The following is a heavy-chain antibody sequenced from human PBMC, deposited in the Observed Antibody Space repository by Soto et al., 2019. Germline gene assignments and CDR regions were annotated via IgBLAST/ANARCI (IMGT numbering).Heavy chain of an antibody. CDR2: ISSTASII. D-gene: IGHD2-8*02. Sequence: EVQLVESGGCLVQPGGSLRLPCAASGFPFSNFEMNWVRQAPGKGLEWISYISSTASIIYYADSVEGRFTISRDNAKNPLFLQMNSLRPEDTAVYHCAPGGATGGDSWGQGTLVTVSS. J-gene: IGHJ4*02. V-gene: IGHV3-48*03. CDR1: GFPFSNFE. CDR3: APGGATGGDS.